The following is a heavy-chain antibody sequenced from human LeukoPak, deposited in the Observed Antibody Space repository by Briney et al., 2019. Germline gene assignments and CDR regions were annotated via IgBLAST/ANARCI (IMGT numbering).Heavy chain of an antibody. CDR1: GDSINPYF. Sequence: SETLSLTCTVSGDSINPYFWSWVRQPPGKGLEWLGYVYYTGSTNYNPSLRSRLTISVDTSMTQFSLKLISVTVADTAVYYCARHESGSYWVGAFDIWGQGTMVTVSS. D-gene: IGHD1-26*01. CDR3: ARHESGSYWVGAFDI. V-gene: IGHV4-59*08. J-gene: IGHJ3*02. CDR2: VYYTGST.